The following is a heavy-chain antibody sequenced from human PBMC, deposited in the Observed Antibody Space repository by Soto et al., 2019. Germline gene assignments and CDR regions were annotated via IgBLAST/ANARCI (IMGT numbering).Heavy chain of an antibody. CDR2: IYYSGST. D-gene: IGHD3-22*01. J-gene: IGHJ5*02. Sequence: TLSLTCTVSGGSISSGGYYWSWIRQHPEKGLEWIGYIYYSGSTYYNPSLKSRVTISVDTSKNQFSLKLSSVTAADTAVYYCARGRDTYYYDSSGRRGFDPWGQGTLVTASS. CDR1: GGSISSGGYY. V-gene: IGHV4-31*03. CDR3: ARGRDTYYYDSSGRRGFDP.